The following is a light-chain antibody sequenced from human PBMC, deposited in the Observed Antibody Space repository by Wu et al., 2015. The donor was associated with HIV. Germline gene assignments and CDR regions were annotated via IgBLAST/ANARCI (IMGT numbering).Light chain of an antibody. Sequence: EIVLTQSPATLSLSPGERATLSCRASQSVGTSLAWYQHRPGQSPRLLMYDASSRATGIPDRFGGSGSGTDFTLTINRLEPVDSAVYYCQRYGSSPLTFGGGTKVEIK. J-gene: IGKJ4*01. V-gene: IGKV3-20*01. CDR1: QSVGTS. CDR3: QRYGSSPLT. CDR2: DAS.